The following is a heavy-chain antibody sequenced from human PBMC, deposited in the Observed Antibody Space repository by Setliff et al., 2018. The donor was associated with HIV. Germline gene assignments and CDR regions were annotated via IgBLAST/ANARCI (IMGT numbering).Heavy chain of an antibody. V-gene: IGHV3-23*01. D-gene: IGHD6-19*01. J-gene: IGHJ3*02. CDR3: AKPLGLVVATPDAFDI. CDR2: ISGSGDST. Sequence: PGGSLRLSCAASGFTFSSYAMSWVRQAPGKGLEWVSAISGSGDSTYYADSVKGRFTISRDNSKNTLYLQMNSLRAEDTAVYYCAKPLGLVVATPDAFDIWGQGTMVTVSS. CDR1: GFTFSSYA.